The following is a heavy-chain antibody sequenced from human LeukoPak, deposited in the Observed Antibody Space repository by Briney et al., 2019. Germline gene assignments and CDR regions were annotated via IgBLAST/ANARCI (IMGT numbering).Heavy chain of an antibody. Sequence: PSETLSLTCTVSGGSISSYYWSWIRQPPGKGLEWIGYIYYSGSTNYNPSLKSRVTISVDTSKNQFSLKLSSVTAADTAVYYCARDFSVNSGSYYYYGMDVWGQGTTVTVSS. J-gene: IGHJ6*02. CDR3: ARDFSVNSGSYYYYGMDV. CDR1: GGSISSYY. CDR2: IYYSGST. V-gene: IGHV4-59*01. D-gene: IGHD1-26*01.